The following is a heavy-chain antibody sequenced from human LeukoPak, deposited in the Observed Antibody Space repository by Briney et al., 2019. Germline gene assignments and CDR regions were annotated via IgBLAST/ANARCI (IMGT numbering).Heavy chain of an antibody. Sequence: ASVKVSCKTPGYTFTTYGISWVRQAPGQGLEWLGWISPYNGNTNYAQKVQDRVTMTTDTSTSTVYMDLRSLRSDDTAVYFCARDVPYYYDRSTTYYFDCWGQGTLVTVSS. CDR1: GYTFTTYG. J-gene: IGHJ4*02. D-gene: IGHD3-22*01. CDR3: ARDVPYYYDRSTTYYFDC. CDR2: ISPYNGNT. V-gene: IGHV1-18*01.